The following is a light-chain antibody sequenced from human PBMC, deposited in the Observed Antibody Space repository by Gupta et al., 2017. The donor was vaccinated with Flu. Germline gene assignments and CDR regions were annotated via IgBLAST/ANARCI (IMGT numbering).Light chain of an antibody. Sequence: EIVMTQSPDTLSVSPGERATLSCRASQSISSNLAWYQHKPGRAPRLLIFGASTRATGIADRFSGSGYGKDVTITSSSREEEDFAGYYCQQHEDWPPITFGQGTRLDIK. CDR1: QSISSN. CDR3: QQHEDWPPIT. V-gene: IGKV3-15*01. J-gene: IGKJ5*01. CDR2: GAS.